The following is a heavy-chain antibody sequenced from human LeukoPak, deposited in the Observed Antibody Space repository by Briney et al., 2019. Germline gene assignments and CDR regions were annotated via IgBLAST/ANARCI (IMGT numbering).Heavy chain of an antibody. V-gene: IGHV4-31*03. J-gene: IGHJ4*02. Sequence: KPSQTLSLTCTVSGGSISSGGYYWSWIRQHPGKGLEWIGYIYYSGSTNCNPSLKSRVTISVDTSKNQFSLKLSSVTAADTAVYYCARHDSPYYFDYWGQGTLVTVSS. CDR3: ARHDSPYYFDY. CDR2: IYYSGST. D-gene: IGHD2-15*01. CDR1: GGSISSGGYY.